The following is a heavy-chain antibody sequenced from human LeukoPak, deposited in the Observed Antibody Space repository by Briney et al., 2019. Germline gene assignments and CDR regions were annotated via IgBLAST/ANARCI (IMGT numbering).Heavy chain of an antibody. CDR2: INPSGGST. D-gene: IGHD1-26*01. Sequence: GASVKVSCKASGYTFTSYDINWVRQATGQGLEWMGIINPSGGSTSYAQKFQGRVTMTRDTSTSTVYMELSSLRSEDTAVYYCARVGHPFHYSGSYFLDYWGQGTLVTVSS. CDR1: GYTFTSYD. CDR3: ARVGHPFHYSGSYFLDY. J-gene: IGHJ4*02. V-gene: IGHV1-46*01.